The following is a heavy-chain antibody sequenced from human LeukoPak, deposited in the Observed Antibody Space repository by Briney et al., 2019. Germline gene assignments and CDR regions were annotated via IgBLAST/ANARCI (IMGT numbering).Heavy chain of an antibody. CDR3: ARVASRTTVVIPYAFDI. J-gene: IGHJ3*02. CDR1: SVSINNYN. V-gene: IGHV4-59*01. Sequence: SETLSLTCTASSVSINNYNWSWIRQAPGKGLEWIGLVNYSGSTNYKSSLKSRATISVDTSKNQFSLKLSSVTAEDTAVYYCARVASRTTVVIPYAFDIWGQGTMVTVSS. D-gene: IGHD4-23*01. CDR2: VNYSGST.